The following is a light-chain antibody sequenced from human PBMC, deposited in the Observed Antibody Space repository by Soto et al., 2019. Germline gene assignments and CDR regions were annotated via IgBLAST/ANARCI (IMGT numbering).Light chain of an antibody. J-gene: IGKJ4*01. CDR2: WAS. V-gene: IGKV4-1*01. Sequence: DIVMTQSPDSLAVSLGERATINCKSSQSVLYSSDNKNYLAWYQQKPGQPPKLLIYWASTRDSGVPDRFSGSGSGADFTLTISSLQAEDVAVYYCQQYYSTLTFGGRTKVEIK. CDR3: QQYYSTLT. CDR1: QSVLYSSDNKNY.